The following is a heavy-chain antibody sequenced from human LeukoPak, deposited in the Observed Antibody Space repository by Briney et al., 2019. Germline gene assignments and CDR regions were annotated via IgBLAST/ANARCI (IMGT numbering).Heavy chain of an antibody. V-gene: IGHV3-23*01. D-gene: IGHD3-22*01. CDR3: CQGFYYDSSEQNGGVDH. CDR2: ISGSGGST. Sequence: GGSLRLSCAASGFTFSSYAMSWVRQAPGKGLEWVSAISGSGGSTYHADSVKGRFTISRDNSKNTLYLQMKSLRAEDTAVYYWCQGFYYDSSEQNGGVDHWGQGTLVTVSS. CDR1: GFTFSSYA. J-gene: IGHJ4*02.